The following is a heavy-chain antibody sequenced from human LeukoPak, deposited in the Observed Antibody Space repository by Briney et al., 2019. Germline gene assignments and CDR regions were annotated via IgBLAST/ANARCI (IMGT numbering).Heavy chain of an antibody. Sequence: GASVKVSCKVSGYTLTELSMHWVRQAPGKGLEWMGGFYPEDGETIYAQKFQGRVTMTEDTSTDTAYMELSSLRSEDTAVYYCATTPIDYGSGSLGVYWGQGTLVTVSS. J-gene: IGHJ4*02. CDR2: FYPEDGET. D-gene: IGHD3-10*01. V-gene: IGHV1-24*01. CDR3: ATTPIDYGSGSLGVY. CDR1: GYTLTELS.